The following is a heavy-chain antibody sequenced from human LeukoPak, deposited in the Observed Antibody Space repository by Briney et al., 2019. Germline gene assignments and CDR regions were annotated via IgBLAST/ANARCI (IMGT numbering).Heavy chain of an antibody. D-gene: IGHD3-16*01. Sequence: PSETLSLTCTVSGGSISSSSYNWGWIRQPPGKGLKWIGGIYYSGSTYYNPSLKSRVTISLDTSKNQFSLKLSSVTAADTAVYYCARQGFGSSYFDYWGQGTLVTVSS. CDR3: ARQGFGSSYFDY. CDR2: IYYSGST. V-gene: IGHV4-39*07. CDR1: GGSISSSSYN. J-gene: IGHJ4*02.